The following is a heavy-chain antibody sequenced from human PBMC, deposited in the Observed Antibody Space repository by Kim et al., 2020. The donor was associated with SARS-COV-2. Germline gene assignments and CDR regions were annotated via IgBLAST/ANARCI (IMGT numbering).Heavy chain of an antibody. CDR2: IYYSGST. Sequence: SETLSLTCTVSGGSISSGGYYWSWIRQHPGKGLEWIGYIYYSGSTYYNPSLKSRVTISVDTSKNQFSLKLSSVTAADTAVYYCARDRSISFLFDAFDIWGQGTMVTVSS. CDR3: ARDRSISFLFDAFDI. J-gene: IGHJ3*02. CDR1: GGSISSGGYY. V-gene: IGHV4-31*03. D-gene: IGHD6-13*01.